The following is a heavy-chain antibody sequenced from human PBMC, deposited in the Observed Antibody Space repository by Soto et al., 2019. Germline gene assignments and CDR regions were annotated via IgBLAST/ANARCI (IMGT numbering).Heavy chain of an antibody. J-gene: IGHJ4*02. CDR1: GFTFSSYW. D-gene: IGHD6-19*01. V-gene: IGHV3-7*01. CDR2: IKQDGSEK. Sequence: GGSLRLSCAASGFTFSSYWMSWVRQAPGKGLEWVANIKQDGSEKYYVDSVKGRFTISRDSAKNSLYLQMNSLRAEDTAVYYCARARGYSSGRTDYWGQGTLVTLSS. CDR3: ARARGYSSGRTDY.